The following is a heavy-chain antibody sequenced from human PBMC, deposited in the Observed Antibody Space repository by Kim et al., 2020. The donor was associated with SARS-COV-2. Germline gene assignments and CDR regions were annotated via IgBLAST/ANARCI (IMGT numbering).Heavy chain of an antibody. CDR3: ARERTQLGKPYYYYGMDV. Sequence: SETLSLTCTVSGGSISSGGYYWSWIRQHPGKGLEWIGYIYYSGSTYYNPSLKSRVTISVDTSKNQFSLKLSSVTAADTAVYYCARERTQLGKPYYYYGMDVWGQGTTVTVSS. CDR1: GGSISSGGYY. CDR2: IYYSGST. D-gene: IGHD6-6*01. V-gene: IGHV4-31*03. J-gene: IGHJ6*02.